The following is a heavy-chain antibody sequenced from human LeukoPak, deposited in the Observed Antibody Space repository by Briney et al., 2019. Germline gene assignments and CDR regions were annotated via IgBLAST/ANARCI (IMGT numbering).Heavy chain of an antibody. J-gene: IGHJ4*02. CDR1: GYSISSGYY. CDR2: IYHSGST. Sequence: PSETLSLTCAVSGYSISSGYYWGWIRQPPGKGLEWIGSIYHSGSTYYNPSLKSRVTISVDTSKNQFSLKLSSVTAADTAVYYCARDLGYKIDYWGQGTLVTVSS. D-gene: IGHD5-24*01. CDR3: ARDLGYKIDY. V-gene: IGHV4-38-2*02.